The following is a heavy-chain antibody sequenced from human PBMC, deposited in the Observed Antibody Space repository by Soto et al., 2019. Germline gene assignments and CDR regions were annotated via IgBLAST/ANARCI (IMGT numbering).Heavy chain of an antibody. V-gene: IGHV4-4*07. CDR1: GGSIRGYY. D-gene: IGHD2-2*01. CDR3: VRASMPKAHFDS. J-gene: IGHJ4*02. CDR2: MHTSGST. Sequence: QMQLQESGPGLVKPSETLSLTCTVSGGSIRGYYWSWIRQSAGMGLEWIGRMHTSGSTNYNPSLKSRVTISVDMSKIQISLTLTSVTAADTALYYCVRASMPKAHFDSWGQGTLVTVSS.